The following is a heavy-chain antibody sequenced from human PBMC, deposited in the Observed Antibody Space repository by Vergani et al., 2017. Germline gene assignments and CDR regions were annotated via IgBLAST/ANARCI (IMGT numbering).Heavy chain of an antibody. CDR1: GYTFTSYY. V-gene: IGHV1-46*01. J-gene: IGHJ6*03. Sequence: QVQLVQSGAEVKKPGASVKVSCKASGYTFTSYYMHWVRQAPGQGLEWMGIINPSGGSTSYAQKFQGRVNMTRDTSTSTVYMELSSLRSEDTAVYYCARSLGYCSSTSCYAGSYYYYMDVWGKGTTVTVSS. D-gene: IGHD2-2*01. CDR3: ARSLGYCSSTSCYAGSYYYYMDV. CDR2: INPSGGST.